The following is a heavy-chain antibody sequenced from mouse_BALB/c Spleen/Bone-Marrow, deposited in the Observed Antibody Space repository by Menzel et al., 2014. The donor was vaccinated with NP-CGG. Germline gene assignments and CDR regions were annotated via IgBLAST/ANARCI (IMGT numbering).Heavy chain of an antibody. CDR3: ARVVYYDYDVWFAY. J-gene: IGHJ3*01. CDR2: ISSGGST. V-gene: IGHV5-6-5*01. Sequence: EVQLVESGGGLVKPGGSLKLSCAASGFTFSSYAMSWVRRTPEKRLEWVASISSGGSTYYPDSVKGRFTISRDNARNILYLQMSSLRSEDTAMYYCARVVYYDYDVWFAYWGQGTLVTVSA. CDR1: GFTFSSYA. D-gene: IGHD2-4*01.